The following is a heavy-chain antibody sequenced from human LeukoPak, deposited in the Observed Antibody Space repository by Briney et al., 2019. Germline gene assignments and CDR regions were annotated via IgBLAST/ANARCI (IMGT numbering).Heavy chain of an antibody. CDR1: GYTFTSYG. D-gene: IGHD3-3*01. J-gene: IGHJ4*02. Sequence: ASEKVSCKASGYTFTSYGISWVRQAPGQGLEWMGWISAYNGNTNYAQKLQGRVTMTTDTSTSTAYMELRSLRSDDTAVYYCARVTIFGVVTSYFDYWGQGTLVTVSS. CDR3: ARVTIFGVVTSYFDY. CDR2: ISAYNGNT. V-gene: IGHV1-18*01.